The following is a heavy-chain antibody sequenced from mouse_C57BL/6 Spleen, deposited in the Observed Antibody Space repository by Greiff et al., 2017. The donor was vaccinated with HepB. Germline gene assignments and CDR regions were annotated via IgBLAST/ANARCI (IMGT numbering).Heavy chain of an antibody. CDR2: IDPSDSET. D-gene: IGHD6-1*01. CDR3: ARGGTSLAWFAY. J-gene: IGHJ3*01. V-gene: IGHV1-52*01. Sequence: QVQLKQPGAELVRPGSSVKLSCKASGYTFTSYWMHWVKQRPIQGLEWIGNIDPSDSETHYNQKFKDKATLTVDKSSSTAYMQLSSLTSEDSAVYYCARGGTSLAWFAYWGQGTLVTVSA. CDR1: GYTFTSYW.